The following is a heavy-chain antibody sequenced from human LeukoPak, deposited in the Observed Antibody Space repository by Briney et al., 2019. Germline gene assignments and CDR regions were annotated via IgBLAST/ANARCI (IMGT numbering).Heavy chain of an antibody. D-gene: IGHD5-18*01. J-gene: IGHJ4*02. CDR2: VYYSGST. V-gene: IGHV4-61*05. CDR1: GGSISSGDYY. CDR3: ARWDTAAASLFDY. Sequence: PSETLSLTCTVSGGSISSGDYYWSWIRQPPGKGLEWIGYVYYSGSTNYNPSLKSRVTISVDKSKNQFSLKLTSVTAADTAVYYCARWDTAAASLFDYWGQGTXVTVXS.